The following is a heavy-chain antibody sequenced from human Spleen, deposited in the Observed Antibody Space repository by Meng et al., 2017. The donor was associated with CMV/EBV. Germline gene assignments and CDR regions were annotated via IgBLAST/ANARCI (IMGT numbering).Heavy chain of an antibody. CDR1: GFTFDDYG. CDR2: INWNGGST. D-gene: IGHD6-19*01. Sequence: AASGFTFDDYGMSWVRQAPGKGLEWVSGINWNGGSTGYADSVKGRFTISRDNAKNSLYLQMNSLRTEDTALYYCAKDIKGAVAGHFDYWGQGTLVTV. J-gene: IGHJ4*02. V-gene: IGHV3-20*03. CDR3: AKDIKGAVAGHFDY.